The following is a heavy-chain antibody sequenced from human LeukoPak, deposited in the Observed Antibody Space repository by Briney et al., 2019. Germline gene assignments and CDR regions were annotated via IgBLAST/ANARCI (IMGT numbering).Heavy chain of an antibody. J-gene: IGHJ4*02. V-gene: IGHV3-30*18. CDR3: AKGGYFDY. CDR1: GFTFSTYS. Sequence: GGSLRLSCVASGFTFSTYSMNWVRQAPGKGLEWVAVISYDGSNKYYADSVKGRFTISRDNSKNTLYLQMNSLRAEDTAVYYCAKGGYFDYWGQGTLVTVSS. CDR2: ISYDGSNK. D-gene: IGHD2-15*01.